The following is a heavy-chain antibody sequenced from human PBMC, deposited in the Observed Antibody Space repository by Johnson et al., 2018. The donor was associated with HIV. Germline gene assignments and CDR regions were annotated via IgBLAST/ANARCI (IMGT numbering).Heavy chain of an antibody. V-gene: IGHV3-30*04. CDR2: ISDDGSSK. D-gene: IGHD1-1*01. Sequence: QVQLVESGGGVVQPGRSLRISCAASGFTLSRYAVHWVRQAPGKGLDWVAVISDDGSSKYYADFVMGRFTISRDNSKNTVYLQMNRLRAEDTAVYYCARDRAEVDDPNDAFDIWGQGTVVTVSS. J-gene: IGHJ3*02. CDR3: ARDRAEVDDPNDAFDI. CDR1: GFTLSRYA.